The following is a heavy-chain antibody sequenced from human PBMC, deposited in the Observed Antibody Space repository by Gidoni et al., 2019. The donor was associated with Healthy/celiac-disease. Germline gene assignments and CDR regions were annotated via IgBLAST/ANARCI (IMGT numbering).Heavy chain of an antibody. CDR3: AKGPGDIREPDGWFDP. D-gene: IGHD3-9*01. J-gene: IGHJ5*02. Sequence: EVQLLESGGGLVQPGGSLRLSCAASGFTFSSYAMSWVRQAPGKGLEWVSAISGSGGSTYYADSVKGRFTISRDNSKNTLYLQMNSLRAEDTAVYYCAKGPGDIREPDGWFDPWGQGTLVTVSS. V-gene: IGHV3-23*01. CDR2: ISGSGGST. CDR1: GFTFSSYA.